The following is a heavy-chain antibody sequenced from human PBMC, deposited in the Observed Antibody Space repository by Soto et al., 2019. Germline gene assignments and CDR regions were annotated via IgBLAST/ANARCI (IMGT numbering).Heavy chain of an antibody. Sequence: EVQLLESGGGLVQPGGSLRLSCAASGFTFSSYVMSWVRQAPGKGLEWVSSITNGGGGAYYADSVKGRFTISRDNSKNTLYLQMNSLRAEDTAVYYCAKECSGGSCFSGYWGQGTLVTVSS. CDR3: AKECSGGSCFSGY. J-gene: IGHJ4*02. CDR2: ITNGGGGA. D-gene: IGHD2-15*01. V-gene: IGHV3-23*01. CDR1: GFTFSSYV.